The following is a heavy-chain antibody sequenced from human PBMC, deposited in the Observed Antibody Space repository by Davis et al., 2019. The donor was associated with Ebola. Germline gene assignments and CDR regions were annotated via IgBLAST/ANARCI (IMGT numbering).Heavy chain of an antibody. D-gene: IGHD4-11*01. CDR3: ARGWPEIHDYSRYYYYGMDV. J-gene: IGHJ6*02. CDR1: GYTFTSYD. Sequence: ASVKVSCKASGYTFTSYDINWVRQATGQGLEWMGWMNPNSGNTGYAQKFQGRVTMTRNTSISTAYMELSSLRSEDTAVYYCARGWPEIHDYSRYYYYGMDVWGQGTTVTVSS. V-gene: IGHV1-8*01. CDR2: MNPNSGNT.